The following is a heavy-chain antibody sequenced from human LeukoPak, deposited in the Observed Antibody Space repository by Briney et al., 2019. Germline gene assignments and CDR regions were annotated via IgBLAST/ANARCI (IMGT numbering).Heavy chain of an antibody. Sequence: GVSLRLSCAASGFTFSSYWMSWVRQAPGKGLEWVANIKQDGSEKYYVDSVKGRFTISRDNAKNSLYLPMNSLRAEDTAVYYCARDQISSGSYSGFDYWGQGTLVTVSS. V-gene: IGHV3-7*01. CDR2: IKQDGSEK. D-gene: IGHD1-26*01. J-gene: IGHJ4*02. CDR3: ARDQISSGSYSGFDY. CDR1: GFTFSSYW.